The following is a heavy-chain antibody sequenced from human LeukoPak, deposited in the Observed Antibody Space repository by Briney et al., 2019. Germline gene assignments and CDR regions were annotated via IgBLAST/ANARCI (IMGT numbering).Heavy chain of an antibody. CDR1: DGSISSDDYY. V-gene: IGHV4-30-4*08. D-gene: IGHD1/OR15-1a*01. J-gene: IGHJ4*02. CDR2: IYYSGST. CDR3: ARDTSRITGTGSGYFDY. Sequence: SETLSLTCAVSDGSISSDDYYWSWIRQPPGKGLEWMGYIYYSGSTYYNPSLKSRVTISVDTSKNRFSLKLSSVTAADTAVYYCARDTSRITGTGSGYFDYWGPGTLVTVSS.